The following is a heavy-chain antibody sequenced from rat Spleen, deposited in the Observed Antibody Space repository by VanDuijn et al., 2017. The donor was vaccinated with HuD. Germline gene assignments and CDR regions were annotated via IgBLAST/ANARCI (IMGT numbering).Heavy chain of an antibody. CDR3: ATDRTTEGSLYYYVMDA. V-gene: IGHV5-19*01. CDR1: GFSFSNYG. D-gene: IGHD1-11*01. Sequence: EVQLVESGGGLVQPGRSLKLSCAASGFSFSNYGMHWIRQAPTKGLEWVASISPSGGSTYYRDPVKGRFTISRDNTKSTLYLQMDSLRSEDTATYYCATDRTTEGSLYYYVMDAWGQGASVTVSS. CDR2: ISPSGGST. J-gene: IGHJ4*01.